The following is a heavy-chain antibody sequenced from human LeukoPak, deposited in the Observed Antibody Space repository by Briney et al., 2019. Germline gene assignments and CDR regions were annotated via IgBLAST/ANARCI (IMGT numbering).Heavy chain of an antibody. CDR3: ARVVVGATNFYYGMDV. CDR2: LYYNGDT. D-gene: IGHD1-26*01. Sequence: SEILSLTCAVSGGSMDTYYWTWIRQPPGRGLEWIGNLYYNGDTNYNPSLKSRVTISVDTSKNQFSLRLSSVTAADTALYYCARVVVGATNFYYGMDVWGQGTTVTVSS. CDR1: GGSMDTYY. J-gene: IGHJ6*02. V-gene: IGHV4-59*08.